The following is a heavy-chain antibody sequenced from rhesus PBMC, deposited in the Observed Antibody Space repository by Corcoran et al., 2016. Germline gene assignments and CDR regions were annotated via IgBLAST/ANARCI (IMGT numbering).Heavy chain of an antibody. CDR3: ARGSYYYSGSYYYVEYGLDS. CDR1: GGSISDSYR. J-gene: IGHJ6*01. D-gene: IGHD3-16*01. CDR2: IYGSSTST. V-gene: IGHV4S10*01. Sequence: QVQLQESGPGVVKPSETLSLTCAVSGGSISDSYRWSWIRQPPGKGLEWIGYIYGSSTSTNYNPSLKGRVNIPKDTSKYPLSFKRSFGTAAARAVYYCARGSYYYSGSYYYVEYGLDSWGQGVVDTVSS.